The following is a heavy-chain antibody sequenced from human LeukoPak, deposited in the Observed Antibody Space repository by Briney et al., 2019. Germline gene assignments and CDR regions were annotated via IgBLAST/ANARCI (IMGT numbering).Heavy chain of an antibody. CDR3: AKMQGYFDY. J-gene: IGHJ4*02. CDR2: ITGDGTTT. CDR1: GLTFSSYG. Sequence: GGSLRLTCEASGLTFSSYGMSWVRQAPGKGLQWVSAITGDGTTTYYADSVKGRFTISRDNSKNMLYLQMSSLRAEDTAVYYCAKMQGYFDYWGQGTLVPVSS. V-gene: IGHV3-23*01.